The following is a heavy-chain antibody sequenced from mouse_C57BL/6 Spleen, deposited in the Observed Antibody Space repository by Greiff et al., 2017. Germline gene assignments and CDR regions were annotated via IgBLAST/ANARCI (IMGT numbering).Heavy chain of an antibody. Sequence: EVHLVESGGGLVQPGGSLSLSCAASGFTFTDYYMSWVRQPPGKALEWLGFIRNKANGYTTEYSASVKGRFTISRDNSQSILYLQMNALRAEDSATYYCARYDYDRAWFAYWGQGTLVTVSA. CDR3: ARYDYDRAWFAY. J-gene: IGHJ3*01. CDR2: IRNKANGYTT. CDR1: GFTFTDYY. D-gene: IGHD2-4*01. V-gene: IGHV7-3*01.